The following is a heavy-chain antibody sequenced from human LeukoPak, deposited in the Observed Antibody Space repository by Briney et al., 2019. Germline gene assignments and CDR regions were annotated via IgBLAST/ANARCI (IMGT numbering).Heavy chain of an antibody. J-gene: IGHJ4*02. D-gene: IGHD2-15*01. CDR2: IIPILGIA. Sequence: SVKVSCKASGGTFSSYAISWVRQAPGQGLEWMGRIIPILGIANYAQKFQGRVTITADKSTSTAYMELSSLRSEDTAVYYCAREQKGYCSGGSCYSTYWGQGTLVTVSS. V-gene: IGHV1-69*04. CDR1: GGTFSSYA. CDR3: AREQKGYCSGGSCYSTY.